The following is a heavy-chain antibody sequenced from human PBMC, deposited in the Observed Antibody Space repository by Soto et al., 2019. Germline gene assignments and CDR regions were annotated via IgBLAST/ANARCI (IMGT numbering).Heavy chain of an antibody. CDR2: IFSSGES. CDR3: ARGGIGTVRTFDX. J-gene: IGHJ4*02. Sequence: WGSLKLSCAASGFTISSTYMSWVRQAPGKGLEWVSIIFSSGESFYADSVKGRFTISRDSSDNTVYLQMNSLKAEDTAVYYCARGGIGTVRTFDXWGQGTLVTVSX. CDR1: GFTISSTY. V-gene: IGHV3-53*01. D-gene: IGHD4-17*01.